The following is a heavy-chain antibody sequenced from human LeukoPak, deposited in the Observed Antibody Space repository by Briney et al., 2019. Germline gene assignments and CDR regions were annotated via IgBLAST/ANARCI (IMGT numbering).Heavy chain of an antibody. J-gene: IGHJ4*02. CDR2: IWYDGSNK. V-gene: IGHV3-33*01. D-gene: IGHD3-10*01. CDR3: ARERRYYGSGSYYKTLDY. CDR1: GFTFSSYG. Sequence: GRSLRLSCAASGFTFSSYGMHWVRQAPGKGLEWVAVIWYDGSNKYYADSVKGRFTISRDNSKSTLYLQMNSLRAEDTAVYYCARERRYYGSGSYYKTLDYWGQGTLVTVSS.